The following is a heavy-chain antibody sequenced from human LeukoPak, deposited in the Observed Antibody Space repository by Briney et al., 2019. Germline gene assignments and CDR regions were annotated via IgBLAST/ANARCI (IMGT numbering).Heavy chain of an antibody. J-gene: IGHJ4*02. CDR1: GFTFSSYS. D-gene: IGHD2-15*01. Sequence: GGSLRLSCAASGFTFSSYSMNWVRQAPGKGLEWVSSISSSSSYIYYADSVKGRFTISRDNAKTSLYLQTNSLRAEDTAVYYCARAGGSCYSCLDRGQGTPVTVSS. V-gene: IGHV3-21*01. CDR2: ISSSSSYI. CDR3: ARAGGSCYSCLD.